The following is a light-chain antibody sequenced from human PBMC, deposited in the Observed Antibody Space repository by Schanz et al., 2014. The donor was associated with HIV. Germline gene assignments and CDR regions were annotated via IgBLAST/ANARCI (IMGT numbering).Light chain of an antibody. J-gene: IGKJ1*01. CDR2: GAS. CDR3: QQYSSNSPT. V-gene: IGKV1-5*03. CDR1: QSISSW. Sequence: DFQMTQSPSSLSASVGDRVTITCRASQSISSWLAWYQQRPGKAPKLLISGASTLESGVPSRFSGSGSGTEFTLTISSLQPDDFTTYYCQQYSSNSPTFGQGTKVEIK.